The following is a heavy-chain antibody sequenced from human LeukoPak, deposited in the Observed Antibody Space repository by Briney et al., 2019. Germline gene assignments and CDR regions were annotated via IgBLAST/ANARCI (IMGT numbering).Heavy chain of an antibody. J-gene: IGHJ6*03. Sequence: PSGSLSLTCSVSGGSISSYYWSCIRQPPGKGLEWIGYIYTSGSTNYNPSLKSRVTISVDTSKNQFSLKLSSVTAADTAVYYCAGGPPITGELFYYWFMDVWGKGTTVTVSS. CDR1: GGSISSYY. V-gene: IGHV4-4*09. CDR3: AGGPPITGELFYYWFMDV. CDR2: IYTSGST. D-gene: IGHD3-10*01.